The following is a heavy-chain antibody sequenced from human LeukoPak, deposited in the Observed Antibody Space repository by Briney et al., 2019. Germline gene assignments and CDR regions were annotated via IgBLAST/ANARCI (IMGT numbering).Heavy chain of an antibody. D-gene: IGHD2-15*01. Sequence: ASVKVSCKASGGTFSSYAISWVRQAPGQGLEWMGWINVGNGNTKYSQKFQDRVTIARETSASTAYMELNSLTFEDTAVYYCARTSLSACDYWGQGTLVTVSS. V-gene: IGHV1-3*01. J-gene: IGHJ4*02. CDR3: ARTSLSACDY. CDR2: INVGNGNT. CDR1: GGTFSSYA.